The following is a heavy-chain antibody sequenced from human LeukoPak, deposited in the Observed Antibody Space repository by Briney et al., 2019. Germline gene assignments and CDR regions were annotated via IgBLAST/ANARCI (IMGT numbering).Heavy chain of an antibody. CDR3: AQDRAWGAYAY. Sequence: PGGSLRLSCAASGFTFSSYGMSWVRQAPGKGLEWVSAISGSGGSTYYADSVKGRFTISRDNSKNTLYLQMNSLRAEDTAIYHCAQDRAWGAYAYWGQGALVTVSS. D-gene: IGHD2-21*01. J-gene: IGHJ4*02. V-gene: IGHV3-23*01. CDR2: ISGSGGST. CDR1: GFTFSSYG.